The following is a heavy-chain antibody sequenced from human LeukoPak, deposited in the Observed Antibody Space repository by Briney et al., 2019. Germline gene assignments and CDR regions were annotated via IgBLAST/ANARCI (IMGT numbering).Heavy chain of an antibody. Sequence: ASVKVSCKASGYTFTSYGISWVRQAPGQGLEWMGWISAYNGNTNYAQKLQGRVTMTTDTSTSTAYMELRSLRSDDTAVYYCARVGDMEYYYDSSGYRYYFDYCGHGNLVTASS. J-gene: IGHJ4*01. CDR3: ARVGDMEYYYDSSGYRYYFDY. CDR2: ISAYNGNT. D-gene: IGHD3-22*01. V-gene: IGHV1-18*01. CDR1: GYTFTSYG.